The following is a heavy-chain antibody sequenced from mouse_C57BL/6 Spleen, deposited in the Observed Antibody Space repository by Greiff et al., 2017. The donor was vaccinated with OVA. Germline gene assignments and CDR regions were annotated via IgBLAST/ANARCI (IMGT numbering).Heavy chain of an antibody. CDR2: IDPNSGGT. CDR1: GYTFTSYW. J-gene: IGHJ4*01. Sequence: QVQLKQPGAELVKPGASVKLSCKASGYTFTSYWMHWVKQRPGRGLEWIGRIDPNSGGTKYNEKFKSKATLTVDKPSSTAYMQLSSLTSEDSAVYYCARAGPTGTGYYAMDYWGQGTSVTVSS. D-gene: IGHD4-1*02. V-gene: IGHV1-72*01. CDR3: ARAGPTGTGYYAMDY.